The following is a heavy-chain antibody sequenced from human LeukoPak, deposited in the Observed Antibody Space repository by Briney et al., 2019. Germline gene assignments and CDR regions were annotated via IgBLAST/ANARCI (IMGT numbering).Heavy chain of an antibody. V-gene: IGHV4-34*01. Sequence: SETLSLTCAVYGGSFSGYYWSWIRQPLGKGLEWIGEINHSGSTNYNPSLKSRVTISVDTSKNQFSLKLSSVTAADTAVYYCARGPYYYGSGSYSSAAFDIWGQGTMVTVSS. CDR1: GGSFSGYY. D-gene: IGHD3-10*01. J-gene: IGHJ3*02. CDR2: INHSGST. CDR3: ARGPYYYGSGSYSSAAFDI.